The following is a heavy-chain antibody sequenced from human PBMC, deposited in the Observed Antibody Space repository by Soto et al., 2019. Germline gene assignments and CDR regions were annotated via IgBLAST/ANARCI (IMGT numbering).Heavy chain of an antibody. V-gene: IGHV3-64D*08. CDR1: GFTFSSYA. J-gene: IGHJ6*02. CDR3: VKDHHDHFSGGSCCPQCDGMDV. CDR2: ISSNGGST. Sequence: PGGSLRLSCSASGFTFSSYAMHWVRQAPGKGLEYVSAISSNGGSTYYADSVKGRFTISRDNSKNTLYLQMSSLRAEDTAVYYCVKDHHDHFSGGSCCPQCDGMDVWGQGTTVTVS. D-gene: IGHD2-15*01.